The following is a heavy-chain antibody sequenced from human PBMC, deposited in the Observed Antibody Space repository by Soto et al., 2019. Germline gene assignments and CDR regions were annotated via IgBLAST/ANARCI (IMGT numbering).Heavy chain of an antibody. CDR1: GFTFSDYY. J-gene: IGHJ6*02. CDR2: ISSSSSYT. V-gene: IGHV3-11*05. Sequence: PGGSLRLSCAASGFTFSDYYMSWIRQAPGKGLEWVSYISSSSSYTNYADSVKGRFTISRDNAKNSLYLQMNSLRAEDTAVYYCARGEGSGSYYTWTNYYYYGMDVWGQGTTVTVSS. CDR3: ARGEGSGSYYTWTNYYYYGMDV. D-gene: IGHD3-10*01.